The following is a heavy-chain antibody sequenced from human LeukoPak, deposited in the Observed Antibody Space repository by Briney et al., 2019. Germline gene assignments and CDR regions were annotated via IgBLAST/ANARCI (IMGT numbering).Heavy chain of an antibody. J-gene: IGHJ3*02. Sequence: PSETLSLTCTVSGGSISSYSWSWIRQPAGKGLEWIGRIFASGSTKYNPSLKSRVTMSVETSKKQFSLKLSSVTAADTAVYYCAREGSAFDIWGQGTRATVSS. CDR3: AREGSAFDI. V-gene: IGHV4-4*07. CDR1: GGSISSYS. CDR2: IFASGST.